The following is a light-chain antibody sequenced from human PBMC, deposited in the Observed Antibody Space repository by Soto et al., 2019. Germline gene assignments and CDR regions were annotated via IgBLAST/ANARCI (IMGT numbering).Light chain of an antibody. CDR2: EDI. Sequence: SVLTQPASVSGSPGQSITISCTGTSSDVGSYSLLSWYQHHPGKAPKLIIYEDIKGPSGVSTRFSGSKSGNVASLRISGLQAEDEADYYCYTYAGGSTYLFGTGTKVTVL. CDR3: YTYAGGSTYL. CDR1: SSDVGSYSL. V-gene: IGLV2-23*01. J-gene: IGLJ1*01.